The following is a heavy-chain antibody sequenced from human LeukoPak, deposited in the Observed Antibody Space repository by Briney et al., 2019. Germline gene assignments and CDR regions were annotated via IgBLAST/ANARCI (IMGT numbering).Heavy chain of an antibody. J-gene: IGHJ4*02. D-gene: IGHD2-8*02. CDR2: IKQDGSQK. CDR1: GFTFSSYW. Sequence: GGSLRLSCAASGFTFSSYWMTWVRQAPGKGLEWVANIKQDGSQKYYVDSVKGRFTISRDNAKNSLYLQVNSLRAEDTAIYYCASGVTGARWGQGTLVTVSS. CDR3: ASGVTGAR. V-gene: IGHV3-7*02.